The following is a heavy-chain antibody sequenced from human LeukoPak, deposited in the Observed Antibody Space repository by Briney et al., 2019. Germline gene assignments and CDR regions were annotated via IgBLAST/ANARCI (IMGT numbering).Heavy chain of an antibody. Sequence: EASVKVSCKASGGTFSSYAISWVRQAPGQGLEWMGGIIPIYGTPNYAQKFQGRVTITADESTSTAYMELSSLRSEDTAVYYCAIWSLSDKYSRQYYYMDVWGRGTTVTISS. CDR2: IIPIYGTP. CDR3: AIWSLSDKYSRQYYYMDV. D-gene: IGHD4-11*01. V-gene: IGHV1-69*13. J-gene: IGHJ6*03. CDR1: GGTFSSYA.